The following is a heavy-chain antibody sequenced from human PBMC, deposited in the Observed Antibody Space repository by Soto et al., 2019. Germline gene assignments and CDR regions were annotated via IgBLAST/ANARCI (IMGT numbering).Heavy chain of an antibody. CDR1: GGSISSGDYY. J-gene: IGHJ4*02. Sequence: SETLSLTCTVSGGSISSGDYYWSWIRQPPGKGLEWIGYIYYSGSTYYNPSLKSRVTISVDTTKNQFSLKLSSVTATDTAMYFCTRGGTLWNPGYWGQGTLVTVSS. CDR3: TRGGTLWNPGY. V-gene: IGHV4-30-4*01. CDR2: IYYSGST. D-gene: IGHD1-1*01.